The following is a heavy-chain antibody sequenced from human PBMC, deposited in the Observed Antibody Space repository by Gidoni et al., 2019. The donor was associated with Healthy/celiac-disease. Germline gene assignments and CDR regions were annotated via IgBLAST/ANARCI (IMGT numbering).Heavy chain of an antibody. V-gene: IGHV3-15*01. CDR2: IKSKTDGGTT. CDR3: TTDPLEGIFDY. J-gene: IGHJ4*02. Sequence: EVQLVESGGGLVKPGGSLRLYCAASGFTCSNAWMTWVLQAPGKGLEWVRRIKSKTDGGTTDYAAPVKGRFTISRDDSKNTLYLQMNSLKTEDTAVYYCTTDPLEGIFDYWGQGTLVTVSS. CDR1: GFTCSNAW. D-gene: IGHD3-10*01.